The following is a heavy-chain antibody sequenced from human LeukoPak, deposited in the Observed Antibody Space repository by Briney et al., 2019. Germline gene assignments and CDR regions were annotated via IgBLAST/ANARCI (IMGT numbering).Heavy chain of an antibody. Sequence: PGGSLRLSCAASGFTFSYYWMHWVRQVPGKGLVWVSRINSDGSSTNYADSVKGRFTISRDNAKNTLYLQMNSLRAEDTAVYYCATSTYCSGGSCYSRTFQYWGQGTLVTVSS. V-gene: IGHV3-74*01. CDR3: ATSTYCSGGSCYSRTFQY. D-gene: IGHD2-15*01. CDR2: INSDGSST. CDR1: GFTFSYYW. J-gene: IGHJ4*02.